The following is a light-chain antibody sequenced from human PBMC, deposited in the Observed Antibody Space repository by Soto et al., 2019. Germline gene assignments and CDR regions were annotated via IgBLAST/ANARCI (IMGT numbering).Light chain of an antibody. CDR3: HQYDNSPLT. J-gene: IGKJ4*01. CDR1: QSVRSGY. V-gene: IGKV3-20*01. CDR2: GAS. Sequence: EIVLTQSPGTLSLSPGQRATLSCRTSQSVRSGYFAWYQQKPGQAPRLLIVGASSRATGIPDRFSGGGSGTDFTLTISRLEPEDFALYYCHQYDNSPLTFGGGTKVDIK.